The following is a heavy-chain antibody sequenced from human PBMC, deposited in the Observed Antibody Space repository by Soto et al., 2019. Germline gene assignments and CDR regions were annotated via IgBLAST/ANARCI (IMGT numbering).Heavy chain of an antibody. D-gene: IGHD2-15*01. J-gene: IGHJ4*02. CDR1: GDSISSYY. CDR3: ARGHLGITTTGTWYDFDY. Sequence: SETLSLTCTISGDSISSYYWTWIRQPPGKGLEYIGYIYYSGRTYYNPSLKSRVTISVDTSKNQFSLKLSSVTAADTAVYYCARGHLGITTTGTWYDFDYWGQGTLVTVSS. V-gene: IGHV4-59*01. CDR2: IYYSGRT.